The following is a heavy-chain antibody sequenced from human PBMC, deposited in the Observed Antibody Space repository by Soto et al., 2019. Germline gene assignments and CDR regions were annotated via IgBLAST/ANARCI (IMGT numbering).Heavy chain of an antibody. V-gene: IGHV4-34*01. CDR3: ANYLGIAARPCFYFSIDL. CDR2: INHSGST. D-gene: IGHD6-6*01. J-gene: IGHJ5*02. Sequence: SETLSLTCAVYGDSFSGYYLSWIRQPPGKGLEWIGEINHSGSTNYNPSLKSRVTISVDTSKTQFSLKLSSVTAADSAVYYCANYLGIAARPCFYFSIDLWGRGTMVTVSS. CDR1: GDSFSGYY.